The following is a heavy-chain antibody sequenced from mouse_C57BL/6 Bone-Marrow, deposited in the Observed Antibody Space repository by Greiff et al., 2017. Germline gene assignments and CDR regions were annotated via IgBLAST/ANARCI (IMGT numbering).Heavy chain of an antibody. D-gene: IGHD3-3*01. J-gene: IGHJ3*01. Sequence: QVQLQQPGAELVRPGTSVKLSCKASGYTFTSYWMHWVKQRPGQGLEWIGVIDPSDSYTNYTHKFKGKATLTVDTSSSTAYMQLSSLTSEDAAVYYCARWPGLAYWGQGTLVTVSA. CDR2: IDPSDSYT. V-gene: IGHV1-59*01. CDR3: ARWPGLAY. CDR1: GYTFTSYW.